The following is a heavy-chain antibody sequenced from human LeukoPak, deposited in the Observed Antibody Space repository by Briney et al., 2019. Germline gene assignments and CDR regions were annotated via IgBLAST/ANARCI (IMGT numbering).Heavy chain of an antibody. CDR1: GGSISSGGYY. D-gene: IGHD1-26*01. CDR3: ASGGVGATTVDY. Sequence: SQTLSLTCTVSGGSISSGGYYWSWIRQHPGKGLEWIGYIYYSGSTYYNPSLKSQVTISVDTSKNQFSLKLSSVTAADTAVYYCASGGVGATTVDYWGQGTLVTVSS. CDR2: IYYSGST. V-gene: IGHV4-31*01. J-gene: IGHJ4*02.